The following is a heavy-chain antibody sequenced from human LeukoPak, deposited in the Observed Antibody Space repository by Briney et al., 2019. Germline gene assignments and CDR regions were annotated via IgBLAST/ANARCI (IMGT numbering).Heavy chain of an antibody. D-gene: IGHD3-10*02. V-gene: IGHV3-7*01. CDR2: IKQDGSQK. CDR1: GFTFSSYW. Sequence: GGSLRLSCAASGFTFSSYWMSWVRQVPGKGLEWVANIKQDGSQKYYVDSVKGRFTISRDNTKNSLYLQMNSLRAEDTAVYYCAELGITVIGGVWGKGTTVTISS. CDR3: AELGITVIGGV. J-gene: IGHJ6*04.